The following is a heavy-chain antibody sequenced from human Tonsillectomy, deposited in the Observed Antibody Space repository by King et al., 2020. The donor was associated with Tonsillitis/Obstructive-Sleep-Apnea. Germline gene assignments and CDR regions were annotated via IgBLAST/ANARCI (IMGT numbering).Heavy chain of an antibody. Sequence: VQLVESGGGLIKPGGSLRLSCAASGFTVSSNYMSWVRQAPGKGLEWVSVIYSGGSTYYADSVKGRFTISRDNSKNTLYLQMNSLRAEDTAVYYCARGYGSVYYYYMDVWGKGTTVTVSS. CDR2: IYSGGST. J-gene: IGHJ6*03. CDR1: GFTVSSNY. CDR3: ARGYGSVYYYYMDV. V-gene: IGHV3-53*01. D-gene: IGHD6-25*01.